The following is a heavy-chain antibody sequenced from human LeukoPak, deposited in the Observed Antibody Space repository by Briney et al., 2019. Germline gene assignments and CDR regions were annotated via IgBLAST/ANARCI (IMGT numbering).Heavy chain of an antibody. Sequence: GGSLRLSCAASGFTVSTNYMSWVRQAPGKGLEWVSVIYSGGSTSYAASVKGRFTISRDNSKNTLYLQMNSLRAEDTAVYYCARGGHRQQQLDYWGLGTLVTVSS. D-gene: IGHD6-13*01. J-gene: IGHJ4*02. CDR3: ARGGHRQQQLDY. CDR2: IYSGGST. CDR1: GFTVSTNY. V-gene: IGHV3-53*01.